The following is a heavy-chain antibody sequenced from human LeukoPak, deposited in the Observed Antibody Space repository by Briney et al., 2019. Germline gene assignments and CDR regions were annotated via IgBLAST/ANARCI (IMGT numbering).Heavy chain of an antibody. Sequence: PSETLSLTCTVSGGSISSSSYYWGWIRQPPGKGLEWIGSIYYSGSTYYNPSLKCRVTISVDTSKNQFSLKLSSVTAADTAVYYCARGVMLFSFDYWGQGTLVTVSS. CDR1: GGSISSSSYY. CDR3: ARGVMLFSFDY. J-gene: IGHJ4*02. CDR2: IYYSGST. V-gene: IGHV4-39*01. D-gene: IGHD2-21*01.